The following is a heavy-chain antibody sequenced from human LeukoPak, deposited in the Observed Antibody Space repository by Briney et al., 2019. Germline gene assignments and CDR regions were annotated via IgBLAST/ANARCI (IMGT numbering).Heavy chain of an antibody. CDR2: ISYDGSNK. CDR1: GFTFSSYG. J-gene: IGHJ4*02. Sequence: PGGSLRLSCAASGFTFSSYGMHWVRQAPGKGLEWVAVISYDGSNKYYADSVKGRFTISRDNSKNTLYLQMNSLRAEDTAVYYCARCYYGGNSAVKSGGYYFDYWGQGTLVTVSS. V-gene: IGHV3-30*03. CDR3: ARCYYGGNSAVKSGGYYFDY. D-gene: IGHD4-17*01.